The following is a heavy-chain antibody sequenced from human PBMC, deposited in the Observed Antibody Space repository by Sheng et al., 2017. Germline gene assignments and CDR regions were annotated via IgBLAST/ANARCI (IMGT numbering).Heavy chain of an antibody. J-gene: IGHJ4*02. CDR3: AWGGRYSSSRHFDY. CDR2: IYSGGTT. Sequence: EVQLVESGGGLVQPGGSLRLSCAASGFSVSSNFMHWVRQSPGKGLEWLSVIYSGGTTYYADSTQGRFTISRDNSKNTLYLQMNRLRAEDTAVYYCAWGGRYSSSRHFDYWGQGALVTVSS. CDR1: GFSVSSNF. D-gene: IGHD6-6*01. V-gene: IGHV3-66*01.